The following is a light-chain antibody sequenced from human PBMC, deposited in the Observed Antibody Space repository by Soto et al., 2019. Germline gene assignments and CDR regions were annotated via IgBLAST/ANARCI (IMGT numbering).Light chain of an antibody. CDR3: MQGTHWPLA. J-gene: IGKJ2*01. V-gene: IGKV2-30*01. Sequence: DVVMTQSPLSLPVTLGQPASISCRSSQSLVYSEGNTYLNWFQQRPGQSPRRLIYKVSNRDSGVPDRFSGSGSGTDFTLKISRVEAEDVGVYYCMQGTHWPLAFGQGTKLEIK. CDR2: KVS. CDR1: QSLVYSEGNTY.